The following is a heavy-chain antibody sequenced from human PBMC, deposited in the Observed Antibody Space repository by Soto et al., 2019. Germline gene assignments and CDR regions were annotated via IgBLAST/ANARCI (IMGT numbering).Heavy chain of an antibody. Sequence: PSETLSLTCTVSGGSISSYYWRWIRQPPGKGLEWIGYIYYSVSTNYNPSLKSRVTISVDTSKNQFSLKLSSVTAADTAVYYCVRGSGGSFHWFDDWGEGTL. V-gene: IGHV4-59*01. J-gene: IGHJ5*02. CDR2: IYYSVST. CDR1: GGSISSYY. D-gene: IGHD2-15*01. CDR3: VRGSGGSFHWFDD.